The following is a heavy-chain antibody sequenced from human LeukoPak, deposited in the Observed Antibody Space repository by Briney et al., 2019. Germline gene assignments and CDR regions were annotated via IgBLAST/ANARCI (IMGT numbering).Heavy chain of an antibody. CDR3: ARATLGYYDSSGYPYYFDY. Sequence: SETLSLTCAVYGGSFSGYYWSWIRQPPGKGLEWIGEINHSGSTNYNPSLKSRVTISVDTSKNQFSLKLSSVTAADTAVYYCARATLGYYDSSGYPYYFDYWGQGTLVTVSS. D-gene: IGHD3-22*01. V-gene: IGHV4-34*01. CDR1: GGSFSGYY. CDR2: INHSGST. J-gene: IGHJ4*02.